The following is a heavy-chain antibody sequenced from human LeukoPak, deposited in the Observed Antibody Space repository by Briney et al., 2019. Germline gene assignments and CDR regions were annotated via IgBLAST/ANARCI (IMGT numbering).Heavy chain of an antibody. CDR3: ATNAYSSSWYGGGKFDY. V-gene: IGHV3-11*04. J-gene: IGHJ4*02. Sequence: GGSLRLSCAASGFTFSDYYMSWIRQAPGKGLEWVSYISSSGSTIYYADSVKGRFTISRDNAKNSLYLQMNSLRAEDTAVYYCATNAYSSSWYGGGKFDYWGQGTLVTVSS. CDR2: ISSSGSTI. D-gene: IGHD6-13*01. CDR1: GFTFSDYY.